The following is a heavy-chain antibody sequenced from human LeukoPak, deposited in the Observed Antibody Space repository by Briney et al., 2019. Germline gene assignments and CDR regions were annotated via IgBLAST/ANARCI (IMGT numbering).Heavy chain of an antibody. J-gene: IGHJ4*02. V-gene: IGHV3-66*01. Sequence: PGGSLRLSCAASGFTVSSNYMSWVRQAPGEGLEWVSVIYSGGSTYYADSVKGRFTISRDNSKNTLYLQMNSLRAEDTAVYYCARFSSPYSSWLTPGDYWGQGTLVTVSS. CDR3: ARFSSPYSSWLTPGDY. CDR2: IYSGGST. D-gene: IGHD6-13*01. CDR1: GFTVSSNY.